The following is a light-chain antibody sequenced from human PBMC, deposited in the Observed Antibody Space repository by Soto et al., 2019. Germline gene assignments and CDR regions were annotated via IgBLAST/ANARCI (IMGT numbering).Light chain of an antibody. CDR2: DAS. V-gene: IGKV3-11*01. CDR3: QQRSNWPS. Sequence: EIVLTQSPATLSLSPGERATLSCRASQSVRNNLAWYQQKPGQPPRLLIYDASNRATDIPARFSGSGSGTDFTLTINSLESEDFAVYHCQQRSNWPSFGQGTRLEIK. CDR1: QSVRNN. J-gene: IGKJ5*01.